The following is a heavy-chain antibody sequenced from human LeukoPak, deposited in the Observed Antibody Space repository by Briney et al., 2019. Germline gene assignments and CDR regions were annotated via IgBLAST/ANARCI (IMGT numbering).Heavy chain of an antibody. Sequence: ASVKVSCKASGGTFSSYAISWVRQAPGQGLEWMGGIIPIFGTANYAQKFQGRVTITADESTSTAYMELSSLRSEDTAVYYCARDRGPRDSYGLADAFDIWGQGTMVTVSS. J-gene: IGHJ3*02. CDR1: GGTFSSYA. D-gene: IGHD5-18*01. V-gene: IGHV1-69*13. CDR2: IIPIFGTA. CDR3: ARDRGPRDSYGLADAFDI.